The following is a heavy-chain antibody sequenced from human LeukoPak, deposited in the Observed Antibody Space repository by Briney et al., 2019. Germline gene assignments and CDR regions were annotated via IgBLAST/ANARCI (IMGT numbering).Heavy chain of an antibody. CDR2: INSDGSST. J-gene: IGHJ4*02. V-gene: IGHV3-74*01. CDR3: ARGFGYDNIVTY. CDR1: GFSFSSYW. D-gene: IGHD5-12*01. Sequence: GGSLRLSCAASGFSFSSYWMHWVRQAPGKWLVWVSRINSDGSSTSYADSVKGRFTISRDNAKNTLYLQMNSLRAEDTAVYYCARGFGYDNIVTYWGQGTLVTVSS.